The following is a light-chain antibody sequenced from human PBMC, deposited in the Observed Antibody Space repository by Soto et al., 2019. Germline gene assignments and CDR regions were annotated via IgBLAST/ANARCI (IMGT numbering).Light chain of an antibody. CDR2: DTS. CDR1: QGIGDT. Sequence: RQSPATLSCSPGECATLSCTSSQGIGDTLAWYQHKPGQTPRLLIYDTSIRATGIPARFSGSGSGTDFTLTISSLEPEDFAVYYCQQRNSWPPTFTFGQGTRLEI. CDR3: QQRNSWPPTFT. V-gene: IGKV3-11*01. J-gene: IGKJ5*01.